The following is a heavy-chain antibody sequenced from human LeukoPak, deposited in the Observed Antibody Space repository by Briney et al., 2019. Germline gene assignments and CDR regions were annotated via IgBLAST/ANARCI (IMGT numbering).Heavy chain of an antibody. Sequence: ASVKVSCKASGYTFTSYGISWVRQAPGQGLEWMGWMNPNSGNTGYAQKFQGRVTMTRNTSISTAYMELSSLRSEDTAVYYCARGRARRTRTYYFDYWGQGTLVTVSS. CDR1: GYTFTSYG. CDR2: MNPNSGNT. CDR3: ARGRARRTRTYYFDY. J-gene: IGHJ4*02. V-gene: IGHV1-8*02.